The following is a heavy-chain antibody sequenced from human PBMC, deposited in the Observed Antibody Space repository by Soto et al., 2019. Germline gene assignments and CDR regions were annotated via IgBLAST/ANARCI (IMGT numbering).Heavy chain of an antibody. J-gene: IGHJ6*02. V-gene: IGHV3-21*01. CDR2: ISSSSSYI. Sequence: GGSLRLSCAASGFTFSSYSMNCVRQAPGKGLEWVSSISSSSSYIYYADSMKGRFTISRDNAKNSLYLQMNSQRAEDTAVYYCARAGYCYYYGMDVWGQGTTVTVSS. CDR3: ARAGYCYYYGMDV. D-gene: IGHD1-26*01. CDR1: GFTFSSYS.